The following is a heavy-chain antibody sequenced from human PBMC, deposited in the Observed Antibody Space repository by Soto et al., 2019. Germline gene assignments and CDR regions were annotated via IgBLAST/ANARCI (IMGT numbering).Heavy chain of an antibody. Sequence: VQLVESGGGVVQPGRSLRLSCAASGFTFSSYGMHWVRQAPGKGLEWVAVISYDGSNKYYADSVKGRFTISRDNSKNTLYLQMNSLRAEDTAVYYCAKDLEYGDYVWYFDLWGRGTLVTVSS. CDR3: AKDLEYGDYVWYFDL. D-gene: IGHD4-17*01. V-gene: IGHV3-30*18. CDR2: ISYDGSNK. CDR1: GFTFSSYG. J-gene: IGHJ2*01.